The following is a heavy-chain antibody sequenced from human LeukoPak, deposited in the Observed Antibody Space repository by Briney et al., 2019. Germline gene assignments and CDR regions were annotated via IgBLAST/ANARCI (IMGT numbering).Heavy chain of an antibody. CDR1: GFTFSSYA. CDR2: ISGNGGST. D-gene: IGHD3-10*01. CDR3: AKSMAFVLLWFGDPDFDY. V-gene: IGHV3-23*01. J-gene: IGHJ4*02. Sequence: PGGSLRLSCAASGFTFSSYAMSWVRQAPGKGLEWVSAISGNGGSTYYADSVKGRFTISRDNSKNTLYLQMNSLRAEDTAVYYCAKSMAFVLLWFGDPDFDYWGQGTLVTVSS.